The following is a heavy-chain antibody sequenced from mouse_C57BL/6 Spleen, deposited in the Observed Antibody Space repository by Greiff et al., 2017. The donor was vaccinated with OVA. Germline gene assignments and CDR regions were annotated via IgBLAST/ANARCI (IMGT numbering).Heavy chain of an antibody. CDR1: GFTFSDYY. V-gene: IGHV5-16*01. Sequence: EVHLVESAGGLVQPGSSMKLSCTASGFTFSDYYMAWVRQVPEKGLEWVANINYDGSSTYYLDSLKSRFIISRDNAKNILYLQMSSLKSEDTATYYCARVYDYDGGADYWGQGTTLTVSS. J-gene: IGHJ2*01. D-gene: IGHD2-4*01. CDR3: ARVYDYDGGADY. CDR2: INYDGSST.